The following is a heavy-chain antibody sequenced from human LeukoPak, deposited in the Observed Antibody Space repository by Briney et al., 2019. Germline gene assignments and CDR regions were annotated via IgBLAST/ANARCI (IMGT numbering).Heavy chain of an antibody. CDR3: ASSSGSYSECYDY. CDR1: GGSISSSNW. CDR2: IYHSGST. D-gene: IGHD3-10*01. V-gene: IGHV4-4*02. J-gene: IGHJ4*02. Sequence: PSETLSLTCAVSGGSISSSNWWSWVRQPPGKGLEWIGEIYHSGSTNYNPSLKSRVTISVDKSKNQFSLKLSSVTAADTAVYYCASSSGSYSECYDYWGQGTLVTVSS.